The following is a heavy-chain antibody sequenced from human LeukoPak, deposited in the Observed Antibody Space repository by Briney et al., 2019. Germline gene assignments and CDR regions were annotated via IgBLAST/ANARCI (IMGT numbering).Heavy chain of an antibody. J-gene: IGHJ3*02. CDR1: GGTFSSYA. CDR3: GHSEDLDAFDI. V-gene: IGHV1-69*01. D-gene: IGHD3-3*01. Sequence: GSSVKVSCKASGGTFSSYAISWVRQAPGQGLERMGGIIPIFGTANYAQKFQGRVTITADESTSTAYMELSSLRSEDTAVYYCGHSEDLDAFDIWGQGTMVTVSS. CDR2: IIPIFGTA.